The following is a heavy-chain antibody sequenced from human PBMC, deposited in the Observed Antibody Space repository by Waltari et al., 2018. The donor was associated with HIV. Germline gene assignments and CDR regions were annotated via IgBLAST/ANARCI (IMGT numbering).Heavy chain of an antibody. J-gene: IGHJ4*02. CDR2: IAYDGDNK. D-gene: IGHD1-1*01. V-gene: IGHV3-30*18. CDR1: YG. CDR3: AKDKGGVTYIFDY. Sequence: YGMHWVRQAPGKGLEWVAFIAYDGDNKYYADSVKGRCTLSRDNSKNTVYLQINSLRAEDSAVYYCAKDKGGVTYIFDYWGQGTLVTVSS.